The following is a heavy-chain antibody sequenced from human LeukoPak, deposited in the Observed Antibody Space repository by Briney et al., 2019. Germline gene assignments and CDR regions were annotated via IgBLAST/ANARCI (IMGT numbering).Heavy chain of an antibody. J-gene: IGHJ4*02. V-gene: IGHV1-18*01. CDR2: ISAYNGNT. CDR3: ARVDYDSSGYYFDY. CDR1: GYTFTSYG. Sequence: KVSCKASGYTFTSYGISWVRQAPGQGLEWMGWISAYNGNTNYAQKLQGRVTMTTDTSTSTAYMELRSLRSDDTAVYYCARVDYDSSGYYFDYWGQGTLVTVSS. D-gene: IGHD3-22*01.